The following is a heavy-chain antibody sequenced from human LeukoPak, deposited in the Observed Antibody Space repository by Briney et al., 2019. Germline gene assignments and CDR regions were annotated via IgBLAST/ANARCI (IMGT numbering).Heavy chain of an antibody. J-gene: IGHJ3*02. V-gene: IGHV4-34*01. CDR2: INHSGST. Sequence: SETLSLTCTVSSGSMSRYYWSWIRQPPGKGLEWIGEINHSGSTNYNPSLKSRVTISVDTSKNQFSLKLSSVTAADTAVYYCARAPRITMIVVVITGAFDIWGQGTMVTVSS. CDR1: SGSMSRYY. D-gene: IGHD3-22*01. CDR3: ARAPRITMIVVVITGAFDI.